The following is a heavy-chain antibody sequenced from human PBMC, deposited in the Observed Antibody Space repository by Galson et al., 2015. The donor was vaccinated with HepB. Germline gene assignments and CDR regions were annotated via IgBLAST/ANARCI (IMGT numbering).Heavy chain of an antibody. J-gene: IGHJ3*02. V-gene: IGHV4-39*01. CDR2: IYKSGTT. D-gene: IGHD3-16*01. CDR1: GGSISSNSYY. CDR3: ARPIQYKKLWGTSRLPGYDPWDI. Sequence: ETLSLTCTVSGGSISSNSYYWGWIRQPPGKGLDWIGSIYKSGTTYYNPSLKSRVTISVDTSKNQFSLRLNSVTAADTAVYYCARPIQYKKLWGTSRLPGYDPWDIWGQGTLVTGSS.